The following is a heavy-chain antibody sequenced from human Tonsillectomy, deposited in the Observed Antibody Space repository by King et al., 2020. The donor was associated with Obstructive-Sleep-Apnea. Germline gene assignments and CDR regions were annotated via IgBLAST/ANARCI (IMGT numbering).Heavy chain of an antibody. V-gene: IGHV3-30*02. J-gene: IGHJ4*02. Sequence: VQLVESGGGVVQPGRSLRLSCAASGFTFSNFGMHWVRQAPGKGLDWVAFIWYDGSNKYYADSVKGRFTISRDNSKNTLYLQMNSLRAEDTAVYYCAKDYDYYDSGGYPDYWGQGTLVTASS. CDR1: GFTFSNFG. D-gene: IGHD3-22*01. CDR3: AKDYDYYDSGGYPDY. CDR2: IWYDGSNK.